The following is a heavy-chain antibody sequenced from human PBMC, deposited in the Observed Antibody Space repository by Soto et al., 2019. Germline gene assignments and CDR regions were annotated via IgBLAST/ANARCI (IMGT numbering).Heavy chain of an antibody. J-gene: IGHJ4*02. CDR3: ARDSSAAGLGDY. Sequence: QVQLQESGPGLVKPSETLSLTCTVSGGSISSYYWSWIRQPPGKGLEWIGYIYYSGSTNYNPSLKRRVTIAVDTSKTQFSLKLSSVTAADTAVYYCARDSSAAGLGDYWGQGTLVTVSS. CDR2: IYYSGST. V-gene: IGHV4-59*01. D-gene: IGHD6-6*01. CDR1: GGSISSYY.